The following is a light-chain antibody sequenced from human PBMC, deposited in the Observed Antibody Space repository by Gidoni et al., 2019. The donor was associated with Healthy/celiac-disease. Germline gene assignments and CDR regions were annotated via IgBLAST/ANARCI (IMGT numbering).Light chain of an antibody. V-gene: IGKV3-20*01. CDR2: GAS. CDR3: QQYGSSPRT. Sequence: EIVLTPSPGTLSLSPGERATLSCRASQSVSSSYLDWYQQKPGQAPRLLIYGASSRATGIPDRFSGRGSGTDFTLTISRLEPEDFAVYYCQQYGSSPRTFGQGTKVEIK. CDR1: QSVSSSY. J-gene: IGKJ1*01.